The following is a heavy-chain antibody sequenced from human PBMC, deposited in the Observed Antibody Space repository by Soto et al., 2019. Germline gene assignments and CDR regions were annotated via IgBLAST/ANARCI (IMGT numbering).Heavy chain of an antibody. J-gene: IGHJ4*02. V-gene: IGHV2-5*02. CDR3: AHRLGGDYADY. CDR2: IYWDDDK. Sequence: QITLKESGPTLVKPTQTLTLTCTFSGFSLSTSGVGVGWIRQPPGKALEWLALIYWDDDKRYSPSLKSRLTLTKDTSKHQVVLTMTNMDPVDTATYYCAHRLGGDYADYWGQGTLVTVSS. CDR1: GFSLSTSGVG.